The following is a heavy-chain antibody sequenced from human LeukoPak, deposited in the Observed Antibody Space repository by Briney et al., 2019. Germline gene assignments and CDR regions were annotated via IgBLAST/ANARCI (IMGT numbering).Heavy chain of an antibody. J-gene: IGHJ6*02. CDR2: IGSTTSYI. V-gene: IGHV3-21*01. Sequence: GGSLRLSCAASGFTFSTYSMNWVRQAPGKGLEWDSSIGSTTSYIYYTDSVKGRFTISRDNAKNSLYLQMNNLRAEDTAVYYCARVYYAMDVWGQGTTVTVSS. CDR1: GFTFSTYS. CDR3: ARVYYAMDV.